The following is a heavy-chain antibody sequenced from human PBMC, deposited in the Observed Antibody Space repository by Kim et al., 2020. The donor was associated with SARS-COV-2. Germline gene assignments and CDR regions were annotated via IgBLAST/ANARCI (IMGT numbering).Heavy chain of an antibody. CDR2: IYYSGST. CDR3: ARGARESFGVVGWFDP. D-gene: IGHD3-3*01. J-gene: IGHJ5*02. CDR1: GGSISSYY. V-gene: IGHV4-59*13. Sequence: SETLSLTCTVSGGSISSYYWSWIRQPPGKGLEWIGYIYYSGSTNYNPSLKSRVTISVDTSKNQFPLKLSSVTAADTAVYYCARGARESFGVVGWFDPWGQGTLVTVSS.